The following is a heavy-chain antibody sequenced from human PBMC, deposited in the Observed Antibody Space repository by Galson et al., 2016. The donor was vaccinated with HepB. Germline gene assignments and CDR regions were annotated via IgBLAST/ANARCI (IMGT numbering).Heavy chain of an antibody. Sequence: QSGAEVTKSGEPLKISCEGSGFISDRDWIGWVRQMPGKGMEWMGIIHLHDSETRYAPSFQGRVTFSADRANITAYLEWSSLKASDSAMYYCARQDYDSWDAVDMWGEGTTVTVSS. J-gene: IGHJ3*02. D-gene: IGHD3-22*01. V-gene: IGHV5-51*01. CDR2: IHLHDSET. CDR3: ARQDYDSWDAVDM. CDR1: GFISDRDW.